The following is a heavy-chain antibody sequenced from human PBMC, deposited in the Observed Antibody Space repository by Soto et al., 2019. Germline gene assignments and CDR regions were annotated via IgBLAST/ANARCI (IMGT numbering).Heavy chain of an antibody. Sequence: GGSLRLSCAASGFTFSSYSMNWVRQAPGKGLEWVSSISSSSSYIYYADSVKGRFTISRDNAKNSLYLQMNSLRAEDTAVYYCAREAFPTYYDFWSGYYTLNACYYMDVWGKGTTVTVSS. D-gene: IGHD3-3*01. V-gene: IGHV3-21*01. CDR1: GFTFSSYS. J-gene: IGHJ6*03. CDR3: AREAFPTYYDFWSGYYTLNACYYMDV. CDR2: ISSSSSYI.